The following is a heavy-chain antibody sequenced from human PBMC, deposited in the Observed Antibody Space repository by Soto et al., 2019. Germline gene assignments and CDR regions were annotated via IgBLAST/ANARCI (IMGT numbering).Heavy chain of an antibody. D-gene: IGHD2-8*01. V-gene: IGHV3-23*01. CDR2: ISGSGGST. J-gene: IGHJ4*02. CDR1: GFTFSSYA. CDR3: AKGGYCTNGVCYTPISDY. Sequence: GGSLRLSCAASGFTFSSYAMSWVRQAPGKGLEWVSAISGSGGSTYYADSVKGRFTISRDNSKNTLYLQMNSLRAEDTAVYYCAKGGYCTNGVCYTPISDYWGQGTLVTVSS.